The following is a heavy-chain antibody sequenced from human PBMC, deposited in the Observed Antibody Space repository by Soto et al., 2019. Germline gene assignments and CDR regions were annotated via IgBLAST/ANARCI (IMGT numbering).Heavy chain of an antibody. D-gene: IGHD5-18*01. V-gene: IGHV4-59*01. Sequence: PSETLSLTCTVSGGSLSGYYWSWIRQPPGNRLEWIGYVFYSGTTNYNPSLQSRVTMSVDASKNQFSLKLTSVTAADTAVYYCARGGYSYGSQYFFDFWGQGTLVTVSS. J-gene: IGHJ4*02. CDR1: GGSLSGYY. CDR2: VFYSGTT. CDR3: ARGGYSYGSQYFFDF.